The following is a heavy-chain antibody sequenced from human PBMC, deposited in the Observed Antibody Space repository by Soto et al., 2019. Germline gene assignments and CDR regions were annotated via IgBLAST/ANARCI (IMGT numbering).Heavy chain of an antibody. D-gene: IGHD3-22*01. V-gene: IGHV1-69*01. CDR3: ARATYDSSGYAGYYFDS. Sequence: QVQLVQSGAEVKKPGSSVKVSCKASGGTFSSYAISWVRQAPGQGLEWMGWIIPIFGTANYAQKFQGRVTITADAYTCTASMELSSLRTEDTAVYYCARATYDSSGYAGYYFDSWGQGTLVTVAS. J-gene: IGHJ4*02. CDR2: IIPIFGTA. CDR1: GGTFSSYA.